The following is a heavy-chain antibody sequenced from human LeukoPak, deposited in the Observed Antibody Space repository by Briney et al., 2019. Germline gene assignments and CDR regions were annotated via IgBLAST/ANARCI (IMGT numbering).Heavy chain of an antibody. D-gene: IGHD2-2*01. V-gene: IGHV4-34*01. CDR2: INHSGST. CDR1: GGSISSYY. Sequence: PSETLSLTCTVSGGSISSYYWSWIRQPPGKGLEWIGEINHSGSTNYNPSLKSRVTISVDTSKNQFSLKLSSVTAADTAVYYCARGGSPVVVVPAVESSSRIYFDYWGQGTLVTVSS. J-gene: IGHJ4*02. CDR3: ARGGSPVVVVPAVESSSRIYFDY.